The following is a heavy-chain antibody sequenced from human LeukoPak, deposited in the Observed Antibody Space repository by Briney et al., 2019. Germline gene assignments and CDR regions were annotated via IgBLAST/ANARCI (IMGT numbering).Heavy chain of an antibody. D-gene: IGHD3-3*01. J-gene: IGHJ6*02. CDR3: ATIWDFWSGYYPGEYGMDV. CDR1: GGTFSSYA. CDR2: FDPEDGET. Sequence: SVKVSCKASGGTFSSYAISWVRQAPGKGLEWMGGFDPEDGETIYAQKFQGRVTMTEDTSTDTAYMELSSLRSEGTAVYYCATIWDFWSGYYPGEYGMDVWGQGTTVTVSS. V-gene: IGHV1-24*01.